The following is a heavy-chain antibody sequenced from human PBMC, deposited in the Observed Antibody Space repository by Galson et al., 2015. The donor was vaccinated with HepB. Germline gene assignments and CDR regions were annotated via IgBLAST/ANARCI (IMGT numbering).Heavy chain of an antibody. J-gene: IGHJ4*02. CDR3: AKAEPNGYCSSTSCYWPGDY. CDR2: ISYDGSNK. CDR1: GFTFSSYG. Sequence: SLRLSCAASGFTFSSYGMHWVRQAPGKGLEWVAVISYDGSNKYYADSVKGRFTISRDNSKNTLYLQMNSLRAEDTAVYYCAKAEPNGYCSSTSCYWPGDYWGRGTLVTVSS. D-gene: IGHD2-2*03. V-gene: IGHV3-30*18.